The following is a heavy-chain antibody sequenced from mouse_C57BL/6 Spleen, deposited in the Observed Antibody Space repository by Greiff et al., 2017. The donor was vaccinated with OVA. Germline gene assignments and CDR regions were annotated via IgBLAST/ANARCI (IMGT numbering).Heavy chain of an antibody. CDR3: ARGGLVGKDAMDY. Sequence: VQLQQSGAELAKPGASVKLSCKASGYTFTSYWMHWVKQRPGQGLEWIGYINPSRGYTKSNQKFKDKATLTADKSSSTAYMQLSSLTYEDSAVYDCARGGLVGKDAMDYWGQGTSVTVSS. D-gene: IGHD2-1*01. J-gene: IGHJ4*01. CDR1: GYTFTSYW. CDR2: INPSRGYT. V-gene: IGHV1-7*01.